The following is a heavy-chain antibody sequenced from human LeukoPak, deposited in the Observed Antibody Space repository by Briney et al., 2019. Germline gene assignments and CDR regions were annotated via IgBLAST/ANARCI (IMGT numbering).Heavy chain of an antibody. CDR3: ARAVRYDSSGYYPDY. CDR1: GGSFSGYY. D-gene: IGHD3-22*01. Sequence: SETLSLTCAVYGGSFSGYYWSWIRQPPGKGLEWIGEINHSGSTNYNPSLKSRVTISVDRSKNQFSLKLSSVTAADTAVYYCARAVRYDSSGYYPDYWGQGTLVTVSS. V-gene: IGHV4-34*01. J-gene: IGHJ4*02. CDR2: INHSGST.